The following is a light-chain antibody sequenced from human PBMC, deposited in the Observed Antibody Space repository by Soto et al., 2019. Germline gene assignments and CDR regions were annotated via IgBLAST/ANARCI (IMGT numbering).Light chain of an antibody. V-gene: IGKV1D-16*01. CDR3: QQYSSFPIT. J-gene: IGKJ5*01. Sequence: DIQMTQSPSSLSASVGERVTITFRASQDVSNWLAWYQQKPGTAPKSLIYAASTLQNAVPSRFSGSGSGTDFTLTISSLQPEDVATYYCQQYSSFPITFGQGTRLEIK. CDR1: QDVSNW. CDR2: AAS.